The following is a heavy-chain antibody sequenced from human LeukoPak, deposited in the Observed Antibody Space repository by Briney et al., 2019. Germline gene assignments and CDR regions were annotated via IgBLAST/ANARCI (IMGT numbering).Heavy chain of an antibody. CDR2: INHSGST. V-gene: IGHV4-34*01. Sequence: NPSETLSLTCAVYGGSFSGYYWSWIRQPPGKGLEWIGEINHSGSTNYNPSLKSRVTISVDKSKNQFSLKLSSVPAADTAVYYCARAKPPPTYYDFWSGYYYGMDVWGQGTTVTVSS. CDR1: GGSFSGYY. D-gene: IGHD3-3*01. CDR3: ARAKPPPTYYDFWSGYYYGMDV. J-gene: IGHJ6*02.